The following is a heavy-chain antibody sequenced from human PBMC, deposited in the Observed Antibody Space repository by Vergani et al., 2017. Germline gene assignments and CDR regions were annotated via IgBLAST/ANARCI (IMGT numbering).Heavy chain of an antibody. Sequence: QVQLQESGPGLVKPSETLSLTCTVSGGSISSYYWSWIRQPPGKGLEWIGYIYYSGSTNYNPSLKSRVTISVDTSKNQFSSDIWFGELFDSHYGMDVWGQGTTVTVSS. CDR1: GGSISSYY. CDR2: IYYSGST. J-gene: IGHJ6*02. D-gene: IGHD3-10*01. V-gene: IGHV4-59*01. CDR3: V.